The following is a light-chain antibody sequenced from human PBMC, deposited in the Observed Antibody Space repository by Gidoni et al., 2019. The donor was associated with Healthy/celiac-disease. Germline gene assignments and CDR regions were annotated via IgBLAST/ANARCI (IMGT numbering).Light chain of an antibody. V-gene: IGLV3-1*01. CDR1: KLGDKY. Sequence: SYELTKTPSVSVSPGQTASNTCSGDKLGDKYACWYQQKPGQSPVLVIYQYSNRASGIPERFSGSNSANTATLTISGTQAMDEADYYCQAWDSSTADVVFGGGTKLTVL. CDR3: QAWDSSTADVV. J-gene: IGLJ2*01. CDR2: QYS.